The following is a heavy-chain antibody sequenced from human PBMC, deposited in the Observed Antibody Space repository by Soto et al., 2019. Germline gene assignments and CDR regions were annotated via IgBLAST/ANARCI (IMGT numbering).Heavy chain of an antibody. J-gene: IGHJ5*02. CDR2: IYYSGST. CDR1: GGSISSGDYY. D-gene: IGHD3-22*01. V-gene: IGHV4-30-4*01. CDR3: ARDPSGYYSDTNWFDP. Sequence: QVQLQESGPGLVKPSQTLSLTCTVSGGSISSGDYYWSWIRQPPGKGLEWIGYIYYSGSTYYNPSLKRRVTISVDTSKNQSSLKLSSVTAADTAVYYCARDPSGYYSDTNWFDPWGQGTLVTVSS.